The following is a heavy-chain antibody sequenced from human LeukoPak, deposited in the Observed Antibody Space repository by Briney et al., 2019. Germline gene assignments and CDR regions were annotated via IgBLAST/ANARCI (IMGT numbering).Heavy chain of an antibody. D-gene: IGHD2-2*02. Sequence: PSETLSLTCTVSGGSISSSSYYWGWIRQPPGKGLEWIGSIYYSGSTYYNPSLKSRVTISVDTSKNQFSLKLSSVTAADTAVYYCARGRCSSTSCYMGPEDAFDIWGQGTMVTVSS. J-gene: IGHJ3*02. V-gene: IGHV4-39*01. CDR2: IYYSGST. CDR1: GGSISSSSYY. CDR3: ARGRCSSTSCYMGPEDAFDI.